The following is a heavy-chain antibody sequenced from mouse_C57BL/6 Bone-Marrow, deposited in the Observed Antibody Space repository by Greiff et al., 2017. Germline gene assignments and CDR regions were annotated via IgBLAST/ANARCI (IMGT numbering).Heavy chain of an antibody. CDR2: IDPEDGET. CDR1: GFNIKDYY. CDR3: ASHYYSNHWYFDV. J-gene: IGHJ1*03. V-gene: IGHV14-2*01. D-gene: IGHD2-5*01. Sequence: EVKVVESGAELVKPGASVKLSCTASGFNIKDYYMHWVKQRTEQGLEWIGRIDPEDGETKYAPKFQGKATITADTSSNTAYLQLSSLTSEDTAVYYCASHYYSNHWYFDVWGTGTTVTVSS.